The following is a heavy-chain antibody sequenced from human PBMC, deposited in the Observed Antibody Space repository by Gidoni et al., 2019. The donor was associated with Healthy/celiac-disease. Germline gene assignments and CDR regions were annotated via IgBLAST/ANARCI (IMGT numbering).Heavy chain of an antibody. V-gene: IGHV3-48*03. CDR2: ISSSGSTI. J-gene: IGHJ3*02. CDR3: ASEDGYYYGGDAFDI. D-gene: IGHD3-22*01. Sequence: EVQLVESGGGLVQPGGSLRLSCAASGFTFSSYEMNWVRQAPGKGLEWVSYISSSGSTIYYADSVKGRFTISRDNAKNSLYLQMNSLRAEDTAVYYCASEDGYYYGGDAFDIWGQGTMVTVSS. CDR1: GFTFSSYE.